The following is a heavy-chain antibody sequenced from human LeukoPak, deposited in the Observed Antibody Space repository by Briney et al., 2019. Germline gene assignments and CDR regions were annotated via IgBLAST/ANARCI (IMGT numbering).Heavy chain of an antibody. CDR3: AREGTFSSGWYVIDY. CDR1: GGSISGYY. CDR2: IHYSGST. D-gene: IGHD6-19*01. V-gene: IGHV4-59*01. Sequence: SETLSLTCTVSGGSISGYYWSWIRQPPGKGLEWIGYIHYSGSTNYNPSLKSRVTISVDTSKNQFSLKLSSVTAADAAVYYCAREGTFSSGWYVIDYWGQGTLVTVSS. J-gene: IGHJ4*02.